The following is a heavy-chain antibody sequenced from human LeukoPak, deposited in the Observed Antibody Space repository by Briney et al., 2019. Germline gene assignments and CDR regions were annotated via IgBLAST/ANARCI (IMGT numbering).Heavy chain of an antibody. Sequence: VGSLRLSCAASGFTLSSYAMSWGRQAPGKGLEWGSAISDTGNTYHADSVKGRFTISRDSSKNTLFLQMNRLRPEDAAVYYCAKAPVTTCRGAFCYPFDYWGLGTLVTVSS. V-gene: IGHV3-23*01. CDR3: AKAPVTTCRGAFCYPFDY. CDR1: GFTLSSYA. CDR2: ISDTGNT. D-gene: IGHD2-15*01. J-gene: IGHJ4*02.